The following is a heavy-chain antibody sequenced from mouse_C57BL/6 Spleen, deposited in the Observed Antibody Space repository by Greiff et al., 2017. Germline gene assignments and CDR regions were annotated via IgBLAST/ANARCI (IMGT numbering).Heavy chain of an antibody. CDR2: IDPETGGT. J-gene: IGHJ4*01. V-gene: IGHV1-15*01. CDR3: TRGVSLYYYAMDY. Sequence: VQLQQSGAELVRPGASVTLSCKASGYTFTDYEMHWVKQTPVHGLEWIGAIDPETGGTAYNQKFKGKAILTADKSSSTAYMELRSLTSDDSAVYYCTRGVSLYYYAMDYWGQGTSVTVSS. D-gene: IGHD6-5*01. CDR1: GYTFTDYE.